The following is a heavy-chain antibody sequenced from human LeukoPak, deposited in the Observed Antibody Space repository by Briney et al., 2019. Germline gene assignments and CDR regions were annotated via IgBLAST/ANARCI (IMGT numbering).Heavy chain of an antibody. Sequence: PGGSLRLSCAASGFTFSSYEMNWVRQAPGKGLEWVSYIGSSGSTIYYADSVKGRFTISRDNAKNSLYLQMNSLRDEDTAVYYCARLWGYCSGGSCYSTPYWGQGTLVTVSS. CDR1: GFTFSSYE. D-gene: IGHD2-15*01. V-gene: IGHV3-48*03. CDR2: IGSSGSTI. CDR3: ARLWGYCSGGSCYSTPY. J-gene: IGHJ4*02.